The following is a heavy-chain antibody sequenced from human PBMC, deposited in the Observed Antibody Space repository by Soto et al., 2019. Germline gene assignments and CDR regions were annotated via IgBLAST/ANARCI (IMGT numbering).Heavy chain of an antibody. CDR3: AKDRIGSGWYDSFDY. V-gene: IGHV3-23*01. D-gene: IGHD6-19*01. J-gene: IGHJ4*02. Sequence: PGGSLRLSCAASGFTFSSYAMSWVRQAPGKGLEWVSAISGSGGSTYYADSVKGRFTISRDNSKNTLYLQMNSLRAEDTAVYYCAKDRIGSGWYDSFDYWGQGTLVTVSS. CDR2: ISGSGGST. CDR1: GFTFSSYA.